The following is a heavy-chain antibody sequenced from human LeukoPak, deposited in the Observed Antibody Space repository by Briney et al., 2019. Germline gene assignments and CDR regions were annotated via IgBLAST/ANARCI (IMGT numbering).Heavy chain of an antibody. CDR2: IYPGDSDT. CDR1: GYSFTSYW. Sequence: GESLKISCKGSGYSFTSYWIGWVRQMPGKGLEWMGIIYPGDSDTRYSPSFQGQVTISADKSISTAYLQWSSLKASDTAMYYCARRDPGGLQWRNDAFDIWGQGTMVTVSS. J-gene: IGHJ3*02. D-gene: IGHD4-11*01. CDR3: ARRDPGGLQWRNDAFDI. V-gene: IGHV5-51*01.